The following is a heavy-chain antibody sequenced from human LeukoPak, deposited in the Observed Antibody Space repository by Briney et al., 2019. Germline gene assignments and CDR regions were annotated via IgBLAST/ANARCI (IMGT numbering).Heavy chain of an antibody. J-gene: IGHJ5*02. CDR1: VDSIRTYY. CDR3: DRARGIYGEVLFDP. CDR2: IYCGGNT. D-gene: IGHD3-10*01. Sequence: SETLSLTCSVSVDSIRTYYLSWIPQPAGKGLEGIGRIYCGGNTNYNPSLKGRLTLSMDTSKNQFSLKLQSVTAAAKDVYYCDRARGIYGEVLFDPWRQATLVTVSS. V-gene: IGHV4-4*07.